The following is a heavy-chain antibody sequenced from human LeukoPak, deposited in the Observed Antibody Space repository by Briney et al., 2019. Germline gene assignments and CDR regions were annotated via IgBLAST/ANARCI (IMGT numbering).Heavy chain of an antibody. V-gene: IGHV1-2*02. CDR1: GYTFTGYY. J-gene: IGHJ4*02. D-gene: IGHD3-3*01. CDR3: VTDRSGYSYFFDY. Sequence: ASVKVSCTASGYTFTGYYMHWVRQAPGQGLGWMGWINPNSGGTNYAQKFQGRVTMTRDTSISTAYMELSRLRSDDTAMYYCVTDRSGYSYFFDYWGQGTLVTVSS. CDR2: INPNSGGT.